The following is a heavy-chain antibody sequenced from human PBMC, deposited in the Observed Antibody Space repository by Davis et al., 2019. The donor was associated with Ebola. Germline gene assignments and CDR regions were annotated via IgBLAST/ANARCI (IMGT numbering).Heavy chain of an antibody. V-gene: IGHV3-74*01. D-gene: IGHD3-10*01. CDR3: ARGLGLWGV. J-gene: IGHJ4*02. CDR2: INSDGSST. Sequence: GESLKISCAASGFTFSSYWMHCVRQAPGKGLVWVSRINSDGSSTSYADSVKGRFTISRDNAKNTLYLQMNSLRAEDTAVYYCARGLGLWGVWGQGTLVTVSS. CDR1: GFTFSSYW.